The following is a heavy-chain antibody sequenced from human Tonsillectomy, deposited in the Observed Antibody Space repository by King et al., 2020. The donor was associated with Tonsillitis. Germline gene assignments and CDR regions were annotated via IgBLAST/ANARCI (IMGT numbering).Heavy chain of an antibody. CDR1: GFTFNNYA. V-gene: IGHV3-23*04. CDR3: AKVSGKGDYSSSYYMDV. CDR2: ISGSGIRA. J-gene: IGHJ6*03. D-gene: IGHD2-21*02. Sequence: VQLVESGGDLVQPGGSLRLSCAASGFTFNNYAMSWVRQAPGKGLEWVSAISGSGIRAFYADSLRGRFTISRDNSKNTLYLQMNILRAGDTAVYYCAKVSGKGDYSSSYYMDVWGKGTTVTVSS.